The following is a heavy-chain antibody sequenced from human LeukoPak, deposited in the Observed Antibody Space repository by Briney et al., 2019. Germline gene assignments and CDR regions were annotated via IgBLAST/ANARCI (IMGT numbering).Heavy chain of an antibody. V-gene: IGHV4-59*01. CDR3: ARDAGYYGSGSLDV. CDR2: IYYSGST. J-gene: IGHJ6*04. CDR1: GGSISSYY. Sequence: SETLSLTCTVSGGSISSYYWSWIRQPPGKGLEWIGYIYYSGSTNYNPSLKSRVTISVDTSKNQFSLKLSSVTAADTAVYYCARDAGYYGSGSLDVWGKGTTVTVPS. D-gene: IGHD3-10*01.